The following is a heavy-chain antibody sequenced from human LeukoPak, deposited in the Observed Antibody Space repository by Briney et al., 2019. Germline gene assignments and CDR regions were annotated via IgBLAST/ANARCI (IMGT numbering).Heavy chain of an antibody. CDR1: GGSFSGYY. CDR2: INHSGGT. Sequence: SETLSLTCAVYGGSFSGYYWSWIRQPPGKGLEWIGEINHSGGTNYNPSLKSRVTISVDTSKNQFSLKLSSVTAADTAVYYCARGGYSYGYVNWFDPWGQGTLVTVSS. D-gene: IGHD5-18*01. J-gene: IGHJ5*02. V-gene: IGHV4-34*01. CDR3: ARGGYSYGYVNWFDP.